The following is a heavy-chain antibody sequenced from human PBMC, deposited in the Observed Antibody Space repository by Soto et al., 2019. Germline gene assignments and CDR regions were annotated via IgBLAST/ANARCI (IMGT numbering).Heavy chain of an antibody. D-gene: IGHD3-10*01. CDR2: IIPILGIA. Sequence: SVKVSCKASGGTFSSYTISWVRQAPGQGLEWMGRIIPILGIANYAQKFQGRVTITADKSTSTAYMELSSLRSEDTAVYYCARDRATMVRGVNNWFDPWGQGTLVTVSS. V-gene: IGHV1-69*04. CDR3: ARDRATMVRGVNNWFDP. CDR1: GGTFSSYT. J-gene: IGHJ5*02.